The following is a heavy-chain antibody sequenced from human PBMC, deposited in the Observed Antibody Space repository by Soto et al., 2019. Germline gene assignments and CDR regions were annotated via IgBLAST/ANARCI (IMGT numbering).Heavy chain of an antibody. V-gene: IGHV3-48*01. CDR1: GFTFSSYS. J-gene: IGHJ4*03. CDR2: ISSSSSTI. D-gene: IGHD2-8*01. Sequence: GGSLRLSCAASGFTFSSYSMNWVRQAPGKGLEWVSYISSSSSTIYYADSVKGRFTISRDNAKNSLYLQMNSLRAEDTGFDYLAGRGFYLYGCSRLSPNSFDYWGQGTMVTLSS. CDR3: AGRGFYLYGCSRLSPNSFDY.